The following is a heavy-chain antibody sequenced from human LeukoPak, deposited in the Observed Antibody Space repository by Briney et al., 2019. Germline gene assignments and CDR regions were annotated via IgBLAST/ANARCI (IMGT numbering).Heavy chain of an antibody. V-gene: IGHV1-69*04. CDR3: ARDTASDY. J-gene: IGHJ4*02. Sequence: ASVKVSFKASGGTFSSYAISWVRQAPGQGLEWMGRIIPILGIANYAQKFQGRVTITADKSTSTAYMELSSLRSEDTAVYYCARDTASDYWGQGTLVTVSS. CDR1: GGTFSSYA. CDR2: IIPILGIA.